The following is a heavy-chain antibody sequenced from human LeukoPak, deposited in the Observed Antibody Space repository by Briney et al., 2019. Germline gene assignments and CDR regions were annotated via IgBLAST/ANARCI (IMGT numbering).Heavy chain of an antibody. CDR3: ARDMTTWWYNWFDP. CDR1: GGSFSGYY. CDR2: INHSGST. J-gene: IGHJ5*02. Sequence: PSETLSLTCAVYGGSFSGYYWSWIRQPPGKGLEWIGEINHSGSTNYNPSLKSQVTISVDTSKNQFSLKLSSVTAADTAVYYCARDMTTWWYNWFDPWGQGTLVTVSS. D-gene: IGHD4-11*01. V-gene: IGHV4-34*01.